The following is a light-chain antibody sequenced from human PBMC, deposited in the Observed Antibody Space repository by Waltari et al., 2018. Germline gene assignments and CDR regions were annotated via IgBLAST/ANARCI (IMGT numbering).Light chain of an antibody. V-gene: IGKV1-13*02. Sequence: IQLTQSPSSLSAPIGDRVTITCRASQGIGSALAWYQQKPGKPPRLLIYEASSLEGGVPSRFSGSGSGTDFTLSISSLQPEDFATYSCQHLNSYPFTFGPGTTV. CDR2: EAS. CDR1: QGIGSA. J-gene: IGKJ3*01. CDR3: QHLNSYPFT.